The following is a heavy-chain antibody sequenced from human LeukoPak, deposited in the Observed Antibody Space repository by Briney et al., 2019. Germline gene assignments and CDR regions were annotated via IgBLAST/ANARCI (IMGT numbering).Heavy chain of an antibody. CDR1: GGSFSGYY. CDR3: ARVRRFGRVGATNGPSHDAFDI. D-gene: IGHD1-26*01. Sequence: SETLSLTCAVYGGSFSGYYWSWIRQPPGKGLEWIGEINHSGSTNYNPSLKSRVTMPVDTSKNQFSLKLSSVTAADTAVYYCARVRRFGRVGATNGPSHDAFDIWGQGTMVTVSS. J-gene: IGHJ3*02. V-gene: IGHV4-34*01. CDR2: INHSGST.